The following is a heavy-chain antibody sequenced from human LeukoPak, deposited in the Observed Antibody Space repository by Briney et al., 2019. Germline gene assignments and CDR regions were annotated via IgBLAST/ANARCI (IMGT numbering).Heavy chain of an antibody. V-gene: IGHV1-2*04. D-gene: IGHD2-2*02. Sequence: GASVKVSCKASGYTFTGYYMHWVRQAPGQGLEWMGWINPNSGGTNYAQKFQGWVTMTRDTSISTAYMELSSLRSEDTAVYYCARALGYCSSTSCYRSGSGYWGQGTLVTVSS. CDR2: INPNSGGT. J-gene: IGHJ4*02. CDR1: GYTFTGYY. CDR3: ARALGYCSSTSCYRSGSGY.